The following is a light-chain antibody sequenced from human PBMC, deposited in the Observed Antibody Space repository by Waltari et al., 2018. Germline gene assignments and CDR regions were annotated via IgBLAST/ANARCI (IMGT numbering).Light chain of an antibody. J-gene: IGKJ4*01. CDR3: QQYYSSPLT. Sequence: DIVLTQSPDSLAVSLGGRATISCRSSQRVFQTNNKNYLAWYQQKPGQPPRLLFYWASTRESGVPDRFSGSGSGTDFTLAISSLQAEDVATYFCQQYYSSPLTFGGGTKVEFK. CDR1: QRVFQTNNKNY. V-gene: IGKV4-1*01. CDR2: WAS.